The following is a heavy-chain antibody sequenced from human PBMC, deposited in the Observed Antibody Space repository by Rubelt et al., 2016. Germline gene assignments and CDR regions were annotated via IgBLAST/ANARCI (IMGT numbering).Heavy chain of an antibody. CDR1: GFTVSSNY. CDR2: IYSGGST. V-gene: IGHV3-66*01. CDR3: ARRGPSGPHDAFDI. Sequence: EVQLVESGGGLVQPGGSLRLSCAASGFTVSSNYMSWVRQAPGKGLEWVSVIYSGGSTYYADSVKGRFTISRDNSKNTLYLQMNSLRAEDTAVYYCARRGPSGPHDAFDIWGQGTMVTVSS. J-gene: IGHJ3*02.